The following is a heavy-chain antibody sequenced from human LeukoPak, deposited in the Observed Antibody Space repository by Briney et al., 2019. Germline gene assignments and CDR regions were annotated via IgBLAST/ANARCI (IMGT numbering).Heavy chain of an antibody. Sequence: PSETLSLTCAVYGGSFSGYYWSWIHQPPGKGLEWIGRMSSSGISTYSPSLKSRVTISIDTSRNQFSMNLNSVTAADTAVYYCAKGAGPPWFDPWGQGTLVTVSS. CDR2: MSSSGIS. J-gene: IGHJ5*02. CDR3: AKGAGPPWFDP. V-gene: IGHV4-34*11. D-gene: IGHD6-19*01. CDR1: GGSFSGYY.